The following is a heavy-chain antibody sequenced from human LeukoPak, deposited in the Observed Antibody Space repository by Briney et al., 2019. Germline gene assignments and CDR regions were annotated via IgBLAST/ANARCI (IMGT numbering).Heavy chain of an antibody. CDR3: ARGPPASDY. J-gene: IGHJ4*02. V-gene: IGHV4-34*01. CDR1: GGSFSGYY. Sequence: SETLSLTRAVYGGSFSGYYWSWIRQPPGKGLEWIGEINHSGSTNYNPSLKSRVTISVDTSKNQFSLKLSSVTAADTAVYYCARGPPASDYWGQGTLVTVSS. CDR2: INHSGST.